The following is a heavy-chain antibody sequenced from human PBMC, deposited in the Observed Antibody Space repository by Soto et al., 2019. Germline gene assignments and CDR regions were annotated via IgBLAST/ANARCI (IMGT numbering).Heavy chain of an antibody. D-gene: IGHD3-22*01. V-gene: IGHV4-30-4*01. Sequence: SETMSLTCPVSGGSIIGGDYYWSWLRQPPGKGLEWIGYIYYSVSTYCNPSLKSRVTISVDTSKNQFSLKLSSVTAADTAVYYCARVPGYYDSSGYYLNWFDPWGQETLVTVSS. CDR3: ARVPGYYDSSGYYLNWFDP. CDR1: GGSIIGGDYY. CDR2: IYYSVST. J-gene: IGHJ5*02.